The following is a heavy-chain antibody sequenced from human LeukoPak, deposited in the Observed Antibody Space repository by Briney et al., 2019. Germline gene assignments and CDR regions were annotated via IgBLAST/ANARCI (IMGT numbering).Heavy chain of an antibody. CDR1: GLVFSNTA. CDR3: GKDGGQYSSGPEFDP. CDR2: ISGGGERT. D-gene: IGHD6-19*01. V-gene: IGHV3-23*01. Sequence: GGSLRLSCAASGLVFSNTAMNWARQSPGRGLEGVSAISGGGERTFYADSVKGRFTISRDNSKNMVYLQMNSLRADDTAIYYCGKDGGQYSSGPEFDPRGQGALVTVSS. J-gene: IGHJ5*02.